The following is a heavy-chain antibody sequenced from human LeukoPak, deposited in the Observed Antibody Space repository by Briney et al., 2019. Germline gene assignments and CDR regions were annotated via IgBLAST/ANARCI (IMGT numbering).Heavy chain of an antibody. V-gene: IGHV5-51*01. CDR1: GYTFNNHW. CDR3: ARLSVAGSYYYYGMDV. J-gene: IGHJ6*02. D-gene: IGHD6-19*01. CDR2: IYPDESET. Sequence: GESLKISCRASGYTFNNHWIAWVRQMPGEGLEWVGRIYPDESETTYSPSFQGQVTITADTSSGTAYLQWRSLKTWDSAIYYCARLSVAGSYYYYGMDVWGQGTTVTVSS.